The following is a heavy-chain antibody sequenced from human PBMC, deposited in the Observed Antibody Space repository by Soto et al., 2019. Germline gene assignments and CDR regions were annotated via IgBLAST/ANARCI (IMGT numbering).Heavy chain of an antibody. CDR1: GGSISPYY. Sequence: ETLSLTCTVFGGSISPYYWSWIRQPPGKGLEWIGYTYYTGSTSYNSSLKSRVTISVDTSKNQFSLKLSSVTAADTAVYYCARDFGRHCSATSCDPFYFDYWGQGTLVTVS. CDR3: ARDFGRHCSATSCDPFYFDY. J-gene: IGHJ4*02. CDR2: TYYTGST. D-gene: IGHD2-2*01. V-gene: IGHV4-59*01.